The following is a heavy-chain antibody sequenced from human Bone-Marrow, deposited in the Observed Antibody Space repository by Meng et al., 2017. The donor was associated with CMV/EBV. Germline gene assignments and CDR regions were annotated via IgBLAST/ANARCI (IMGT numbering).Heavy chain of an antibody. CDR3: AREIVVVPAAIVENWFDP. CDR1: GGSFSGYY. J-gene: IGHJ5*02. Sequence: GSLRLSCAVYGGSFSGYYWSWIRQPPGKGLEWIGEINHSGSTNYNTSLKSRVTISVDTSKNQFSLKLSSVTAADTAVYYCAREIVVVPAAIVENWFDPWGQGTLVTVSS. CDR2: INHSGST. V-gene: IGHV4-34*01. D-gene: IGHD2-2*01.